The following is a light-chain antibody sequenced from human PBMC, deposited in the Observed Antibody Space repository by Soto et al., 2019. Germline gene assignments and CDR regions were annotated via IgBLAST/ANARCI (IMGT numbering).Light chain of an antibody. CDR1: SSDVGAYKY. CDR2: EVS. V-gene: IGLV2-14*01. CDR3: SSYTSSSTLVV. J-gene: IGLJ2*01. Sequence: QAVLTQPASVSGSPGQSITISCTGTSSDVGAYKYVSWYQQHPGKAPKLMIFEVSNRPSGVSNRFSGSKSDNTASLTISGLQAEDEADYYCSSYTSSSTLVVFGGGTKLTVL.